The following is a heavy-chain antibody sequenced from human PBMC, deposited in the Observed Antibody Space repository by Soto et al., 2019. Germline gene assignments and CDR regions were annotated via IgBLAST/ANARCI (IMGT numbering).Heavy chain of an antibody. D-gene: IGHD1-26*01. Sequence: PGESLKISCKGSGYSFTSYWISWVRQMPGKGLEWMGRIDPSDSYTNYSPSFQGHVTISADKSISTAYLQWSSLKASDTAMYYCAKVGASGRYYYYGMDVWGQGTTVTVSS. J-gene: IGHJ6*02. CDR3: AKVGASGRYYYYGMDV. V-gene: IGHV5-10-1*01. CDR1: GYSFTSYW. CDR2: IDPSDSYT.